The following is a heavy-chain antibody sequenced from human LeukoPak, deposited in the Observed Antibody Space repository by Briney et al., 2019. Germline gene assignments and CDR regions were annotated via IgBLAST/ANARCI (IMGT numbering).Heavy chain of an antibody. CDR3: ARDPVMTASYSNWFDP. J-gene: IGHJ5*02. CDR1: GGTFSSYA. V-gene: IGHV1-69*05. D-gene: IGHD1-26*01. Sequence: SVKVSCKASGGTFSSYAISWVRQAPGQGLEWVAGIIPIFGTANYAQKFQGRVTITTDESTSTGYMELSSLRSEDTAVYYCARDPVMTASYSNWFDPWGQGTLVTVSS. CDR2: IIPIFGTA.